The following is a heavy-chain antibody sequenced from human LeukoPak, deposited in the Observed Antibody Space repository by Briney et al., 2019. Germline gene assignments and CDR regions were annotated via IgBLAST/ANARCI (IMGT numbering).Heavy chain of an antibody. V-gene: IGHV3-13*04. D-gene: IGHD2-15*01. Sequence: GGSLRLSCAASGFTFSNYDMHWVRQATGKGLEWISAIGTAGDTYYQASVRGRFTMSRGNAKNSLYLQVHSLTAGDTAVYYCARGADTHFDYWGQGILVTVSS. CDR1: GFTFSNYD. CDR3: ARGADTHFDY. J-gene: IGHJ4*02. CDR2: IGTAGDT.